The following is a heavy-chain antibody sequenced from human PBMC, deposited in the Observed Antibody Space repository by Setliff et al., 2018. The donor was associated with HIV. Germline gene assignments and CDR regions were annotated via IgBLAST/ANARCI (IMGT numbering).Heavy chain of an antibody. V-gene: IGHV3-21*01. J-gene: IGHJ4*02. CDR1: GFTFNSYN. CDR3: ASGYSSSSPRRDY. Sequence: GGSLRLSCAASGFTFNSYNMNWVRQAPGKGLEWVSSISSTSSYIYYADSVKGRFTISRDNAKNSLYLQMNSLRAEDTAVYYCASGYSSSSPRRDYWGQGTLVTVSS. CDR2: ISSTSSYI. D-gene: IGHD6-6*01.